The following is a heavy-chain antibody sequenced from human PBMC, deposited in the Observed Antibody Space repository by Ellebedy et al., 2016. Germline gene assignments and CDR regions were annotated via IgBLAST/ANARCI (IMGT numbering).Heavy chain of an antibody. J-gene: IGHJ4*02. V-gene: IGHV3-23*01. Sequence: GESLKISXAASGFTFRSFFMSWVRQAPGGGLEWISTISGDGDTTFSADSVKGRFTISRDNSRYTLYLQMDSLTAADTAVYYCYYGHYSGFWGQGTLVTVSS. CDR3: YYGHYSGF. D-gene: IGHD4-17*01. CDR2: ISGDGDTT. CDR1: GFTFRSFF.